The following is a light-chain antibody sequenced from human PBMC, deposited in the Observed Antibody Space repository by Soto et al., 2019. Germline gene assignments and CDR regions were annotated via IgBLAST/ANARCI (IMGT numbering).Light chain of an antibody. CDR3: QQRSDWPRT. V-gene: IGKV3-11*01. J-gene: IGKJ1*01. CDR2: DAS. CDR1: QSVSSY. Sequence: IVLTQSPATLSLSPGERATLSCSASQSVSSYLAGYQQKPGQTPRLLIYDASNRATGIPARFGGSGSGTDFTLTISSLEPEDFAVYYCQQRSDWPRTFGQGTKVDIK.